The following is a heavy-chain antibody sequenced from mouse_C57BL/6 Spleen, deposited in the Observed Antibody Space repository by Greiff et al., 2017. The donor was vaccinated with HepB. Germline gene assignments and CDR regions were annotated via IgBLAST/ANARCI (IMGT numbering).Heavy chain of an antibody. CDR3: ARGDDYDVFYAMDY. CDR2: INPSTGGT. J-gene: IGHJ4*01. D-gene: IGHD2-4*01. V-gene: IGHV1-42*01. CDR1: GYSFTGYY. Sequence: EVQRVESGPELVKPGASVKISCKASGYSFTGYYMNWVKQSPEKSLEWIGEINPSTGGTTYNQKFKAKATLTVDKSSSTAYMQLKSLTSEDSAVYYCARGDDYDVFYAMDYWGQGTSVTVSS.